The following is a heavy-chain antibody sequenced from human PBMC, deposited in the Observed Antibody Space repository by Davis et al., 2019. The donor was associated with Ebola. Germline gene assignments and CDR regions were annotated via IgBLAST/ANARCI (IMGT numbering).Heavy chain of an antibody. D-gene: IGHD2-15*01. CDR2: INLSGGSP. CDR3: TRGIARRRSGSWFDP. J-gene: IGHJ5*02. V-gene: IGHV1-46*01. Sequence: ASVKVSCKASGYKFTTSYIYWVRQAPGQGLEWMGMINLSGGSPTYAQKFQGRVTMTRDTSITTAYMELSSLSSDDTAVYYCTRGIARRRSGSWFDPWGQGTPVTVSS. CDR1: GYKFTTSY.